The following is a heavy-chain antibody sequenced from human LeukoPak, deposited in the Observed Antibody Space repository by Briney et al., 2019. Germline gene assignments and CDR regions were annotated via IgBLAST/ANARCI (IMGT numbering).Heavy chain of an antibody. D-gene: IGHD6-6*01. CDR2: IYPVDSDT. J-gene: IGHJ6*02. CDR3: ARLQSSSSRYYYYYGMDV. CDR1: GYSFTNYW. Sequence: GESLKISCKGSGYSFTNYWIAWVHQMPGKGLEWMGIIYPVDSDTRYSPSFQGQVTISADKSISTAYLQWSSLKASDTAMYYCARLQSSSSRYYYYYGMDVWGQGTTVTVSS. V-gene: IGHV5-51*07.